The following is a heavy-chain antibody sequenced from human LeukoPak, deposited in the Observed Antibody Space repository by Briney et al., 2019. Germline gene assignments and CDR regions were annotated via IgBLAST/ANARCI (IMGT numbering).Heavy chain of an antibody. J-gene: IGHJ3*02. Sequence: GGSLRLSCAASGFTFGSYTMNWVRQAPGKGLEWPSFITLSGTTYYADSVKDRFTISRDNAKNSLYLQMNSLRADDTAVYYCVRDYLFAFDIWGQGTMVTVSS. V-gene: IGHV3-48*01. CDR3: VRDYLFAFDI. CDR1: GFTFGSYT. CDR2: ITLSGTT. D-gene: IGHD2/OR15-2a*01.